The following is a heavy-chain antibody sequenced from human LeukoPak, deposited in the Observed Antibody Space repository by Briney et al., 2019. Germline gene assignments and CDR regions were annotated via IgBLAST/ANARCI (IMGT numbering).Heavy chain of an antibody. V-gene: IGHV4-39*01. CDR3: ARRGIAAAADDY. J-gene: IGHJ4*02. Sequence: SETLSLTCTVSGGSISSSSYYWGWLRQPPGKGLEWIGSIYYSGSTYYNPSLKSRVTISVDTSKNQFSLRLSSVTAADTAVYYCARRGIAAAADDYWGQGTLVTASS. CDR1: GGSISSSSYY. CDR2: IYYSGST. D-gene: IGHD6-13*01.